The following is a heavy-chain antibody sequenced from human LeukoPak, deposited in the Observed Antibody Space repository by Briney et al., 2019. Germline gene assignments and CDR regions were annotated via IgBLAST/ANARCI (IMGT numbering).Heavy chain of an antibody. CDR1: GFTFSNYA. Sequence: PGGSLRLACAASGFTFSNYAISWVRQAPGKGLEWVSAISGSGGSTYYADSVKGRFTIYRDNSKNTLYLQMNSLRAEDTAVYYCAKDSAKKYDDYWGQGTLVTVSS. D-gene: IGHD2/OR15-2a*01. CDR2: ISGSGGST. CDR3: AKDSAKKYDDY. J-gene: IGHJ4*02. V-gene: IGHV3-23*01.